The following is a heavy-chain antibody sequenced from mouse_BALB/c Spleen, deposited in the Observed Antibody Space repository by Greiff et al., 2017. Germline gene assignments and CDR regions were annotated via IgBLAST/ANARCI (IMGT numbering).Heavy chain of an antibody. CDR1: GFTFSSYG. CDR3: ARRGGLRLGFAY. D-gene: IGHD2-4*01. V-gene: IGHV5-6*01. Sequence: EVHLVESGGDLVKPGGSLKLSCAASGFTFSSYGMSWVRQTPDKRLEWVATISSGGSYTYYPDSVKGRFTISRDSAKNTLYLQMSSLKSEDTAMYYCARRGGLRLGFAYWGQGTLVTVSA. J-gene: IGHJ3*01. CDR2: ISSGGSYT.